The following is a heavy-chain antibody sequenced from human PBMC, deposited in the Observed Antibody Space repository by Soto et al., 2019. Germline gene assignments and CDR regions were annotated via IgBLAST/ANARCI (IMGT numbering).Heavy chain of an antibody. CDR3: TRDLSVTTVSTADC. J-gene: IGHJ4*02. D-gene: IGHD4-4*01. Sequence: GGSLRLSCAASGFTFSYYAMHWVRQAPGKGLEYLSGVSSNGDITYYANSVKGRFTISRDNSKNTVFLQMGSLRAEDMAVYYCTRDLSVTTVSTADCWGQGTLVTVSS. V-gene: IGHV3-64*01. CDR1: GFTFSYYA. CDR2: VSSNGDIT.